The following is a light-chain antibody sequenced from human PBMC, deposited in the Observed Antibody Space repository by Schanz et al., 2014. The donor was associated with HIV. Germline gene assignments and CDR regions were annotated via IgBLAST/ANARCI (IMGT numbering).Light chain of an antibody. J-gene: IGKJ1*01. V-gene: IGKV3-20*01. CDR3: QQYNNWPRT. CDR2: ATS. Sequence: EIVLTQSPGSLSLSPGGRATLSCGASQSLSSSYLAWYQQKRDQPPRLVIYATSTRAAGIPDRFSGTGSGTDFTLTISRLEPEDFAVYSCQQYNNWPRTFGQGTKVEIK. CDR1: QSLSSSY.